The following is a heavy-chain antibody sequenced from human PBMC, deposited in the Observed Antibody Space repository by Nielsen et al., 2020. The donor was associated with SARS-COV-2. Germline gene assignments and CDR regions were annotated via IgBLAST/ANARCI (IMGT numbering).Heavy chain of an antibody. CDR3: ARDGQLGYCSGGSCDAFDI. CDR1: GFTFSSYA. D-gene: IGHD2-15*01. V-gene: IGHV3-30-3*01. Sequence: GGSLRLSCAASGFTFSSYAMHWVRQAPGKGLEWVAVISYDGSNKYYADSVKGRFTISRDNSKNTLYLQMNSLRAEDTAVYYCARDGQLGYCSGGSCDAFDIWGQGTMVTVSS. J-gene: IGHJ3*02. CDR2: ISYDGSNK.